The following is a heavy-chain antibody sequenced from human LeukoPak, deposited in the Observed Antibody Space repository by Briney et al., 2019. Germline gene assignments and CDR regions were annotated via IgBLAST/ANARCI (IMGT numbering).Heavy chain of an antibody. CDR1: GYSFTGYY. D-gene: IGHD5-18*01. V-gene: IGHV1-2*02. J-gene: IGHJ4*02. CDR3: ARVVGYSYGYPDY. Sequence: ASVKVSCKASGYSFTGYYMHWVRQAPGQGLGWMGWINPDSGDTNYAQKFQGRVTLTRDTSISTAYMELSRLRSDDTAVYYCARVVGYSYGYPDYWGQGTLVTVSS. CDR2: INPDSGDT.